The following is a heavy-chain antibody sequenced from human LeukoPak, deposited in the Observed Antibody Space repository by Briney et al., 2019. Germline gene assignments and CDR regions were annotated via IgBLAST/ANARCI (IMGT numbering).Heavy chain of an antibody. J-gene: IGHJ4*02. CDR2: ISAYNGNT. CDR3: ATDDIAVAGTNFDY. D-gene: IGHD6-19*01. CDR1: GYTFTSYG. Sequence: ASVKVSCKASGYTFTSYGISWVRQAPGQGLEWMGLISAYNGNTNYAHHLQGRVNMTTDTSTSTAYMELRSLISDDTAVYFCATDDIAVAGTNFDYWGQGTLVTVSS. V-gene: IGHV1-18*01.